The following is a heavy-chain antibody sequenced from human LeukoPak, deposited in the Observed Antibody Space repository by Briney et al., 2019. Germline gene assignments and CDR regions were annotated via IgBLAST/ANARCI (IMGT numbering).Heavy chain of an antibody. V-gene: IGHV4-59*01. CDR3: ASTMVRGVAPFDY. D-gene: IGHD3-10*01. CDR2: IYYSGST. CDR1: GGSISSYY. Sequence: SETLSLTCTVSGGSISSYYWNWIRQPPGKGLEWIGHIYYSGSTNYNPSLKSRVTISVDTSKNQFSLKLSSVTAADTAVYYCASTMVRGVAPFDYWGQGTLVTVSS. J-gene: IGHJ4*02.